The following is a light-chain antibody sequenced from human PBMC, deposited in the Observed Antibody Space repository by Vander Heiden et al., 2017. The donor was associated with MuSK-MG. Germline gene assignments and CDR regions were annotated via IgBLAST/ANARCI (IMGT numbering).Light chain of an antibody. Sequence: DIVMTQSPDSLAVSLGARATINCKSSQSVLHSSNNKNYLAWYQQKVGQPPKLLIYWASTRESGVPDRFSGSGSGTDFTLTISSLQAEDVAVYYCQQYYSTPCNFGPGTKLEIK. CDR1: QSVLHSSNNKNY. CDR2: WAS. V-gene: IGKV4-1*01. J-gene: IGKJ2*02. CDR3: QQYYSTPCN.